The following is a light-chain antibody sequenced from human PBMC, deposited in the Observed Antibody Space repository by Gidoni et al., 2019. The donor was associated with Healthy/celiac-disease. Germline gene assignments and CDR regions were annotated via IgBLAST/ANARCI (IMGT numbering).Light chain of an antibody. J-gene: IGLJ2*01. CDR3: TSYTSSSPVV. V-gene: IGLV2-14*01. Sequence: QSALTQPASVSGSPGQSITISCTGTSSDVGGYNYFSWYQQHPGKAPKLMIYDVSNRPSGVSNRFSGSKSGNTASLTTSGLQAEDEADYYCTSYTSSSPVVFGGGTKLTVL. CDR1: SSDVGGYNY. CDR2: DVS.